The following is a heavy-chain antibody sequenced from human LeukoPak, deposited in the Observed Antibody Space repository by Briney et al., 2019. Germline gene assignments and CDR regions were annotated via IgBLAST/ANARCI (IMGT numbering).Heavy chain of an antibody. CDR2: MNPNSGST. J-gene: IGHJ6*02. D-gene: IGHD3-3*01. V-gene: IGHV1-8*01. CDR1: GYTFTSYD. Sequence: PWASVKVSCKASGYTFTSYDINWVRQATGQGLEWMGWMNPNSGSTGYVQKFQGRVTMTRNTSISTAYMELSSLRSEDTAVYYCASGQGGYYDFWSGYYRWYYYYGMDVWGQGTTVTVSS. CDR3: ASGQGGYYDFWSGYYRWYYYYGMDV.